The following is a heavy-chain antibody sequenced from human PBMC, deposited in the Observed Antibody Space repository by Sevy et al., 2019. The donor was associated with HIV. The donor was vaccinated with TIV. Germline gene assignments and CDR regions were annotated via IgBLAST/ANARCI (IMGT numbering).Heavy chain of an antibody. Sequence: GGSLRLSCTASGFTLSSYWMHWVHQVPGKGLVWVSRINNDGTTINYADSVKGRFTISRDNAKNTLYLQMNSLRAEDTAVYYCARRTAASSGYYYFDYWGRGILVTVSS. CDR2: INNDGTTI. V-gene: IGHV3-74*01. J-gene: IGHJ4*02. CDR3: ARRTAASSGYYYFDY. CDR1: GFTLSSYW. D-gene: IGHD3-22*01.